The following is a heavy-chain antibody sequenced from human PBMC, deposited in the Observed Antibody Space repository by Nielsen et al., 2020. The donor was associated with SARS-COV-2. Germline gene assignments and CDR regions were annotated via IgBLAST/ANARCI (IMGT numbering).Heavy chain of an antibody. D-gene: IGHD6-19*01. J-gene: IGHJ3*02. Sequence: CAASGFTFDDYGMSWVRQAPGKGLEWVSGINWNGGSTGYADSVKGRFTISRDNAENSLSLQMNSLRAEDTAVYYCARESVTGTDAFDIWGQGTVVTVSS. V-gene: IGHV3-20*04. CDR2: INWNGGST. CDR1: GFTFDDYG. CDR3: ARESVTGTDAFDI.